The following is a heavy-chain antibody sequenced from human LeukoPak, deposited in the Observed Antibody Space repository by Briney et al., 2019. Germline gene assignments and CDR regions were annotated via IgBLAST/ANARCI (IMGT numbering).Heavy chain of an antibody. CDR1: GFTFSSYG. J-gene: IGHJ4*02. CDR3: AHLVGASDHLDY. V-gene: IGHV3-30*02. D-gene: IGHD1-26*01. Sequence: GGSLRLSCAASGFTFSSYGMHWVRQAPGKGLEWVAFIRYDGSNKYYADSVKGRFTISRDNSKNTLYLQMNSLRAEDTAVYYCAHLVGASDHLDYWGQGTLVTVSS. CDR2: IRYDGSNK.